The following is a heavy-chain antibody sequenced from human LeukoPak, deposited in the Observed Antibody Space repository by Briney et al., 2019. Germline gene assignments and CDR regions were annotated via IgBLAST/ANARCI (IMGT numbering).Heavy chain of an antibody. V-gene: IGHV3-30-3*01. Sequence: GGSLRLSCAGSGFTFNIYGIHWVRQAPGKGLEWVAVISYDGNNQYYTDSVKGRFTVSRDNAKNTLYLQMNSLRAEDTAVYYCARVMSGYYVVLDMWGQGTMVTVSS. CDR2: ISYDGNNQ. CDR3: ARVMSGYYVVLDM. J-gene: IGHJ3*02. D-gene: IGHD3-3*01. CDR1: GFTFNIYG.